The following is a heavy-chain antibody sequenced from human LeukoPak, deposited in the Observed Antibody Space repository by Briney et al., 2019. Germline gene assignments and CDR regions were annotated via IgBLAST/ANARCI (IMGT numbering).Heavy chain of an antibody. J-gene: IGHJ4*02. CDR3: ARARSYGSGSYYNPFDY. CDR2: INHSGST. V-gene: IGHV4-34*01. Sequence: SETLSLTCAVYGGSFSGYYWSWIRQPPGKGLEWIGEINHSGSTNYNPSLKSRVTISVDTSKNQFSLELSSVTAADTAVYYCARARSYGSGSYYNPFDYWGQGTLVTVSS. D-gene: IGHD3-10*01. CDR1: GGSFSGYY.